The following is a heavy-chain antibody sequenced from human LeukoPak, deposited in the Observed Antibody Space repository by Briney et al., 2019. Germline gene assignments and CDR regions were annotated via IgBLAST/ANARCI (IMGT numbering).Heavy chain of an antibody. D-gene: IGHD3-22*01. V-gene: IGHV3-23*01. CDR1: GITLSNYG. CDR3: AKRGVVIRVILVGFHKEAYYFDS. Sequence: GGSLRLSCAVSGITLSNYGMSWVRQAPGKGLEWVAGISVSAGGTKYADSVKGRFTISRDNSKNTLHLQMNRLRAEDTAVYLCAKRGVVIRVILVGFHKEAYYFDSWGEGALVTVSS. CDR2: ISVSAGGT. J-gene: IGHJ4*02.